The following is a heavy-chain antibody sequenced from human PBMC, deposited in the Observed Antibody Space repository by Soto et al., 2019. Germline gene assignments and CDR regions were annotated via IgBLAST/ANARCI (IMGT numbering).Heavy chain of an antibody. V-gene: IGHV4-34*01. J-gene: IGHJ4*02. Sequence: QVQLQQWGAGLLKPSETLSPTCAVYGGSFSGYYWSWIRQPPGKGLEWIGEINHSGSTNYNPSLKRRVTISVDTSKNQFSLKLSSVTAADTAVYYCARGYGGTAAAGTVSFDYWGQGTLVTVSS. D-gene: IGHD6-13*01. CDR2: INHSGST. CDR1: GGSFSGYY. CDR3: ARGYGGTAAAGTVSFDY.